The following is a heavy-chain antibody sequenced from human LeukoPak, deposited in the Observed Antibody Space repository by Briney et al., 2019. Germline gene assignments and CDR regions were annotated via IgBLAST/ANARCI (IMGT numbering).Heavy chain of an antibody. D-gene: IGHD6-13*01. Sequence: ASVKVSCKASGYTFATYGFCWVRQAPGPGLGWMGWIGANTGKTDYARKFQCRVTMTTDTSTSTAYMELRRLRPDDTAVYYCAKVAGDRMDYWGQGTLLTVSS. V-gene: IGHV1-18*01. J-gene: IGHJ4*02. CDR1: GYTFATYG. CDR2: IGANTGKT. CDR3: AKVAGDRMDY.